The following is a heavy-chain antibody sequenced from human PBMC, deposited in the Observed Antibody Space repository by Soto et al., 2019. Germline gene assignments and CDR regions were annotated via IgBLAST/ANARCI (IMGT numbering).Heavy chain of an antibody. V-gene: IGHV4-61*01. CDR3: AREKVLGAKITTYNSFDP. CDR1: GGSVSSGSCY. Sequence: PSETLSLTCTVSGGSVSSGSCYWSWIRQPPGKGLEWIGYIYYSGSTNYNPSLKSRVTMSVDTSKNQFSLKLSSVTAADTAVYYCAREKVLGAKITTYNSFDPWGQGTLVTVSS. J-gene: IGHJ5*02. CDR2: IYYSGST. D-gene: IGHD1-26*01.